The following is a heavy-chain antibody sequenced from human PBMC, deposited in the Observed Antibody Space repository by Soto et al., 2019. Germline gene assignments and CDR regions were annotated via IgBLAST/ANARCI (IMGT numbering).Heavy chain of an antibody. CDR3: ATLLLWFGKSPNRYFDY. Sequence: ASVKVSCKASGYTFTSYGISWVRQAPGQGLEWMGWISAYNGNTNYAQKLQGRVTMTTDTSTSTAYMELRSLRSDDTAVYYCATLLLWFGKSPNRYFDYWGQGTLVTVSS. J-gene: IGHJ4*02. D-gene: IGHD3-10*01. CDR1: GYTFTSYG. V-gene: IGHV1-18*01. CDR2: ISAYNGNT.